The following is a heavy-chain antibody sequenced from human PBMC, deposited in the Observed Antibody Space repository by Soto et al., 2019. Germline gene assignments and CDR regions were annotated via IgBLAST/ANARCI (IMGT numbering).Heavy chain of an antibody. D-gene: IGHD2-2*01. CDR3: ARQDIVVVPAAMPPNYYYYYGMDV. CDR2: ISYDGSNK. CDR1: GFTFSSYG. J-gene: IGHJ6*02. Sequence: GGSLRLSCAASGFTFSSYGMHWVRQAPGKGLEWVAVISYDGSNKYYADSVKGRFTISRDNSKNTLYLQMNSLRAEDTAVYYCARQDIVVVPAAMPPNYYYYYGMDVWGQGTTVTVSS. V-gene: IGHV3-30*03.